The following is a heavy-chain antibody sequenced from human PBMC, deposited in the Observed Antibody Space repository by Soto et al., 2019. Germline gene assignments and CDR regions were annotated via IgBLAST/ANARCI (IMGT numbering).Heavy chain of an antibody. CDR1: GGSISSGDYY. Sequence: QVQLQESGPGLVKPSQTLSLTCTVSGGSISSGDYYWSWIRQPPGKGLEWIGYIVYSGSTYYNPSLKSRVTISVDTSQPLFSLKLSSVTAADTGVYYCARYGGYEGLRFDPWGQGTLVTVSS. CDR2: IVYSGST. V-gene: IGHV4-30-4*01. D-gene: IGHD5-12*01. CDR3: ARYGGYEGLRFDP. J-gene: IGHJ5*02.